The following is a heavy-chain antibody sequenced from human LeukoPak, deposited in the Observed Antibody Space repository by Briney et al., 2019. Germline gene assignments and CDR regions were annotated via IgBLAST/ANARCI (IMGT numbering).Heavy chain of an antibody. Sequence: GGSLRLSCAASGFTFDGYAMHWVRQAPGKGLEWVSLMSGDGGSSYYADSVKGRFTISRDNSKNSLYLQMNSLGTEDTALYYCAKSTAMLSSYFYGMDVWGQGTTVTVSS. V-gene: IGHV3-43*02. CDR2: MSGDGGSS. CDR1: GFTFDGYA. D-gene: IGHD5-18*01. J-gene: IGHJ6*02. CDR3: AKSTAMLSSYFYGMDV.